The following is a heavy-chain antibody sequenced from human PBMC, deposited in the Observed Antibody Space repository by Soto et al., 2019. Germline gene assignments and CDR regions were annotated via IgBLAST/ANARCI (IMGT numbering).Heavy chain of an antibody. V-gene: IGHV1-18*01. D-gene: IGHD3-16*02. CDR3: ARGLNDYIWGSYRYDAFDI. Sequence: ASVKVSCKASGYTFTSYGISWVRQAPGQGLEWMGWISAYNGNTNYAQKLQGRVTMTTDTSTSTAYMELRSLRSDDTAVYYCARGLNDYIWGSYRYDAFDIWGQWTMVTVSS. J-gene: IGHJ3*02. CDR2: ISAYNGNT. CDR1: GYTFTSYG.